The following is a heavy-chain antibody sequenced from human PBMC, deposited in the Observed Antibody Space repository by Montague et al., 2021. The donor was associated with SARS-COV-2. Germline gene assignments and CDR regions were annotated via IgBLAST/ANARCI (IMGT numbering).Heavy chain of an antibody. J-gene: IGHJ4*02. CDR2: INHSGST. Sequence: SETLSLTCAVYGGSFSGYYWSWIRQPPGKGLEWIGEINHSGSTNYNPSLKSRVTLSVDTSKKQFSLKLSSLTAADTAVYYCARVAGGYYHDSSAYFDYWGQGARVTVSS. D-gene: IGHD3-22*01. V-gene: IGHV4-34*01. CDR3: ARVAGGYYHDSSAYFDY. CDR1: GGSFSGYY.